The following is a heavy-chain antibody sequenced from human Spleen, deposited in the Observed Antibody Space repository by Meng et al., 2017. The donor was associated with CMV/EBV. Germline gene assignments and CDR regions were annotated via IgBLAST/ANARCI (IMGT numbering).Heavy chain of an antibody. CDR3: ARDLGYCSSTSCYSDAFDI. D-gene: IGHD2-2*03. Sequence: GGSLRLSCAASGFTFSSYSMNWVRQAPGKGLEWVSSISSSSSYIYYADSVKGRFTISRDNAKNSLYLQMNSLSAEDTAVYYCARDLGYCSSTSCYSDAFDIWGQGTMVTVSS. V-gene: IGHV3-21*01. J-gene: IGHJ3*02. CDR2: ISSSSSYI. CDR1: GFTFSSYS.